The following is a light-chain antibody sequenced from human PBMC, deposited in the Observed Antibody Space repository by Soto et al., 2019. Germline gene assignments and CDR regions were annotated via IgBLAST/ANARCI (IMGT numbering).Light chain of an antibody. V-gene: IGLV1-47*01. CDR1: SSNIGNNF. J-gene: IGLJ3*02. CDR3: AAWDVSLSGWV. Sequence: QPVVTQPPSASGTPGQRVAISCSGSSSNIGNNFVYWYQQLPGTDPKLFIYRNDQRPSVVPDRFSGSKSGTSASLAISGLRAEDETDDYCAAWDVSLSGWVFGGGTKLTVL. CDR2: RND.